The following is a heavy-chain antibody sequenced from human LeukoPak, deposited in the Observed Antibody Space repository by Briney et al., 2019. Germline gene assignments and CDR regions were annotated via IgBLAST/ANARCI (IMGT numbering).Heavy chain of an antibody. D-gene: IGHD5/OR15-5a*01. V-gene: IGHV4-34*01. CDR2: INHSGST. CDR3: AIYRSYYYGMDV. Sequence: SETLSLTCAVYGGSFSGYYWSWIRQPPGKGLEWIGEINHSGSTNYNPSLKSRVTISVDTPKNQFSLKLSSVTAADTAVYYCAIYRSYYYGMDVWGQGTTVTVSS. J-gene: IGHJ6*02. CDR1: GGSFSGYY.